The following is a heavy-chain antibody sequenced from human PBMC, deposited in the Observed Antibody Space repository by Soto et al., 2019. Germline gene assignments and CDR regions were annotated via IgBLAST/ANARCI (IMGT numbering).Heavy chain of an antibody. CDR2: ITGSGGST. J-gene: IGHJ4*02. CDR3: AKARYTAGWYQFDY. D-gene: IGHD6-19*01. CDR1: GFTFSSYA. Sequence: EVRLLESGGALVQPGGSLRLSCAASGFTFSSYAMSWVRQAPGKGLEWVSVITGSGGSTKYADSVIGRFTISRDNSKNTLFLQMNSLRAEDAAVYYCAKARYTAGWYQFDYWGQGTLVTVSS. V-gene: IGHV3-23*01.